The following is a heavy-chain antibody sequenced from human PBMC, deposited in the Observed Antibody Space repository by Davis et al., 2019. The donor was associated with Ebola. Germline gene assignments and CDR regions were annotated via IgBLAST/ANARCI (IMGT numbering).Heavy chain of an antibody. J-gene: IGHJ3*02. Sequence: AASVKVSCRASGYTFTSYYMHWVRQAPGQGLEWMGIINPSGGSTSYAQKFQGRVTMTRGTSTSTVYMELSSLRSEDTAVYYCARSLSGSYGAFDIWGQGTMVTVSS. CDR3: ARSLSGSYGAFDI. CDR1: GYTFTSYY. CDR2: INPSGGST. V-gene: IGHV1-46*01. D-gene: IGHD1-26*01.